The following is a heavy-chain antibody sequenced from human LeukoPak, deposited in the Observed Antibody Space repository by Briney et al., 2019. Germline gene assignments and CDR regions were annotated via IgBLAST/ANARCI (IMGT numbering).Heavy chain of an antibody. V-gene: IGHV1-18*01. CDR1: GYTFTSYG. J-gene: IGHJ6*02. CDR2: ISAYSGNT. CDR3: ARDWQVTTAPKYYYYGMDV. Sequence: ASVKVSCKASGYTFTSYGISWVRQAPGQGLEWMGWISAYSGNTNYAQKLQGRVTMTTDTSTSTAYMELRSLRSDDTAVYYCARDWQVTTAPKYYYYGMDVWGQGTTVTVSS. D-gene: IGHD1-1*01.